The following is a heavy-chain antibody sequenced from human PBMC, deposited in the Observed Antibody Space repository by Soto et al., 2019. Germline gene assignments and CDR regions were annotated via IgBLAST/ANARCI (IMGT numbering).Heavy chain of an antibody. J-gene: IGHJ4*02. CDR3: AREHSSSWRFDY. CDR1: GYTFTSYD. CDR2: MNPNSGNT. V-gene: IGHV1-8*01. Sequence: QVQLVQSGAEVKKPGASVKVSCKASGYTFTSYDINWVRQATGQGLEWMGWMNPNSGNTGYAQKFQGRVTMTRNTSIITAYMELSSLRSEDTAVYYWAREHSSSWRFDYWGQGTLVTVSS. D-gene: IGHD6-13*01.